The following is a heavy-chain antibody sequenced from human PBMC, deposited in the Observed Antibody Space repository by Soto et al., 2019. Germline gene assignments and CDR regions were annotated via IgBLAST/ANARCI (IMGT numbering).Heavy chain of an antibody. Sequence: QITLKESGPSLVKPTQPLTLTCPFSGFSLSTSGVGVAWIRQPPGKALEWLALIYWDDGKRYSTSLKTRLNLTKDTSTGQVVLTLTYVDPVDTATYYCAHRPAYDISPGYYPCDYWGQVSLVTVSA. CDR3: AHRPAYDISPGYYPCDY. D-gene: IGHD3-9*01. V-gene: IGHV2-5*02. CDR1: GFSLSTSGVG. J-gene: IGHJ4*02. CDR2: IYWDDGK.